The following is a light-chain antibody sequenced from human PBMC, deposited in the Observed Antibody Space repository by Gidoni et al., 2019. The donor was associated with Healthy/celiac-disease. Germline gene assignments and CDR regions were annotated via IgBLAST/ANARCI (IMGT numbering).Light chain of an antibody. CDR2: AAS. J-gene: IGKJ1*01. CDR3: QQLNSYPPT. V-gene: IGKV1-9*01. CDR1: QGISSS. Sequence: DILLTQSPSFLSASVGDRVTITCRASQGISSSLAWYQQKPGKAPKLLVYAASTLQSGVPSRFSGSGSGTEFTLTISSLQPEDFATYYCQQLNSYPPTFGQRTKVEFK.